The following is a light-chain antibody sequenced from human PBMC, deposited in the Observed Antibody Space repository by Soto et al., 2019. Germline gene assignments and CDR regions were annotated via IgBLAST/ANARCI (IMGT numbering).Light chain of an antibody. V-gene: IGLV2-14*01. J-gene: IGLJ1*01. CDR2: GVS. Sequence: QSALTQPASVSGSPGQSITISCTGTITDIGAYNYVSWYQQHPGKAPKLLIYGVSSRPSGVSNRFSGSKSGNAAYLTISGHQADDEAEYYCSSYTSSITPYVFGTGTKLTVL. CDR3: SSYTSSITPYV. CDR1: ITDIGAYNY.